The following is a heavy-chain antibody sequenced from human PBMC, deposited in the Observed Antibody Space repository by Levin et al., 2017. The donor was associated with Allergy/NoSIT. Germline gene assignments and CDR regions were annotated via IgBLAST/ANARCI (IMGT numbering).Heavy chain of an antibody. CDR1: GFTFSSYG. CDR3: GRDGYCTGGVCPIDY. Sequence: GGSLRLSCAASGFTFSSYGMHWVRQAPGKGLEWVAVIWYDGSDKYYADSVKGRFTISRDNSKNTLYLQMNSLRDEDTAVYYCGRDGYCTGGVCPIDYWGQGSLVTVSS. D-gene: IGHD2-8*02. V-gene: IGHV3-33*01. J-gene: IGHJ4*02. CDR2: IWYDGSDK.